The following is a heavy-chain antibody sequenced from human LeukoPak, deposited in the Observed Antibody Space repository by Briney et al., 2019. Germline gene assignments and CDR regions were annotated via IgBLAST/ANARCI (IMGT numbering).Heavy chain of an antibody. J-gene: IGHJ6*02. V-gene: IGHV3-23*01. CDR2: IRGADTNT. D-gene: IGHD3-10*01. Sequence: GGSLRLSCAASGFTFGSFTMSWVRQAPGRSLEWVSAIRGADTNTYYAVSVRGRFTISRDNSNNTLFLQMNGLRAEDTAVYYCAKAGFYYGSGNMSPLGIGYFTMDVWGQGTTVTVSS. CDR3: AKAGFYYGSGNMSPLGIGYFTMDV. CDR1: GFTFGSFT.